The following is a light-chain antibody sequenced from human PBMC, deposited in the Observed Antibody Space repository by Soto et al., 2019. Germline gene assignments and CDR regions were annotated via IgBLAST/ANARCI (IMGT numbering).Light chain of an antibody. V-gene: IGKV3-11*01. CDR1: QSIRTS. J-gene: IGKJ5*01. CDR3: QQRNVWPPIT. Sequence: EIVLTQSPATLSLSPEERATLSCSSSQSIRTSLAWYQQKPGQAPRLVIFDASNRANGVPARFGGSGSGTDFTLTINSLEPEDFAVYYCQQRNVWPPITFGQGTRLEIK. CDR2: DAS.